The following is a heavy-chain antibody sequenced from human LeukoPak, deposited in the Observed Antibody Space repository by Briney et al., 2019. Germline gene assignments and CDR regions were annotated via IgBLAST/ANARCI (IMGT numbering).Heavy chain of an antibody. V-gene: IGHV3-7*03. CDR2: IKEDGSEK. Sequence: PGGSLRLSCVGSGFTFSSHEMNWVRQAPGKGLEWVANIKEDGSEKYYVDSVKGRFTISRDNAKNSLYLQMNSLRVEDTAVYYCARRVATIQDYWGQGTLVTVSS. CDR1: GFTFSSHE. J-gene: IGHJ4*02. CDR3: ARRVATIQDY. D-gene: IGHD5-12*01.